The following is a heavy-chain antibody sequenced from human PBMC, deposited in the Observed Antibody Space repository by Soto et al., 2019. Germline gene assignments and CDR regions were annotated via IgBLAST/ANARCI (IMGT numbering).Heavy chain of an antibody. Sequence: PSETLSLTXTVSGGSISSSSYYWGWIRQPPGKGLEWIGSIYYSGSTYYNPSLKSRVTISVDTSKNQFSLKLSSVTAADTAVYYCARHQYSSSGDYYMDVWGKGTTVTVSS. CDR3: ARHQYSSSGDYYMDV. CDR1: GGSISSSSYY. D-gene: IGHD6-13*01. V-gene: IGHV4-39*01. CDR2: IYYSGST. J-gene: IGHJ6*03.